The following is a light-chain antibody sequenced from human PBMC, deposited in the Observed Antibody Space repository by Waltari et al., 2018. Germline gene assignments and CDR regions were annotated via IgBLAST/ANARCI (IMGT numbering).Light chain of an antibody. V-gene: IGLV2-14*03. CDR1: SSDVGGYNY. J-gene: IGLJ2*01. Sequence: QSALTQPASVSGSPGQSITISCTGTSSDVGGYNYVSWYQQHPGKAPKLMFYDVSNRPSGVSNRFSGSKSGNTASLTISGLQAGDEADYYCSSYTSSSTVVFGGGTKLTVL. CDR2: DVS. CDR3: SSYTSSSTVV.